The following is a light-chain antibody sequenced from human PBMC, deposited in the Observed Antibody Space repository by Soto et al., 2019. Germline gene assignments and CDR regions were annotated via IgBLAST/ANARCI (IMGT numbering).Light chain of an antibody. J-gene: IGLJ3*02. CDR2: EVT. Sequence: QLVLSQPASVSGSPGQSITISCTGSASDVGSYNLVSWYQQHPGKAPKLVIYEVTKRPSGISSRFSGSKSGITASLTISGLQAEDGGDYYCCSYAGARTYVLFGGGTKLTVL. CDR1: ASDVGSYNL. V-gene: IGLV2-23*02. CDR3: CSYAGARTYVL.